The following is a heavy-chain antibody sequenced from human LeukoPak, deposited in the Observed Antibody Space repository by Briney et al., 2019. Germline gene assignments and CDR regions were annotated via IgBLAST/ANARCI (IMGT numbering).Heavy chain of an antibody. CDR2: ISSSTSYI. Sequence: GGSLRLSCAASGFTFSSYSMNWIRQAPGKGLEWVSSISSSTSYIYYADSVKGRFTISKDNAKNSLYLQMNSLRAEDTALYYCAKDSYYGSFSFDYWGQGTLVTVSS. D-gene: IGHD3-10*01. J-gene: IGHJ4*02. V-gene: IGHV3-21*04. CDR1: GFTFSSYS. CDR3: AKDSYYGSFSFDY.